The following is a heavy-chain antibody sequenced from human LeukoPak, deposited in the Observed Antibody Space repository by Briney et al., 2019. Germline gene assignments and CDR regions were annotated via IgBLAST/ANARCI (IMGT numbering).Heavy chain of an antibody. J-gene: IGHJ4*02. Sequence: GGSLRLSCAASGFTFSNAWMSWVRQAPGKGLEWVGRIKSKTDGGTTDYAAPVKGRFTISRDDSKNTLYLQMYSQRTEDTAGYYCTTDGEYCSSTSCAAFDYWGQGTLVTVSS. CDR2: IKSKTDGGTT. CDR1: GFTFSNAW. D-gene: IGHD2-2*01. V-gene: IGHV3-15*01. CDR3: TTDGEYCSSTSCAAFDY.